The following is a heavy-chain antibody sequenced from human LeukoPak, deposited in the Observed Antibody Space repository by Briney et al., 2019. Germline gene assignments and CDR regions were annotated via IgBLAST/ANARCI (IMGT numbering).Heavy chain of an antibody. D-gene: IGHD4-17*01. J-gene: IGHJ5*02. CDR1: GGSINAFY. Sequence: SETLSLTCTATGGSINAFYWTWIRQAPGKGLEWVGYISDSGATDYNPSLRSRVTMSVDTSKNEFSLQLTSVTAADTAMYYCARVVRGAVTSNYFAPWGQGTLVTVSS. CDR3: ARVVRGAVTSNYFAP. CDR2: ISDSGAT. V-gene: IGHV4-59*01.